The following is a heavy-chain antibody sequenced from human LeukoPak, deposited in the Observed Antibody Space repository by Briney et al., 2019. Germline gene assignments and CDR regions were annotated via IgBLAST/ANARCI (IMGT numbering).Heavy chain of an antibody. J-gene: IGHJ4*02. CDR1: GGTFSSYA. Sequence: ASVKVSCKASGGTFSSYAISWVRQAPGQGLEWMGGIIPIFGTANYAQKFQGRVTITTDESTSTAYMELSSLRSEDTAVYYCARGAGLRFLEWLFPFDYWGQGTLVTVSS. D-gene: IGHD3-3*01. V-gene: IGHV1-69*05. CDR2: IIPIFGTA. CDR3: ARGAGLRFLEWLFPFDY.